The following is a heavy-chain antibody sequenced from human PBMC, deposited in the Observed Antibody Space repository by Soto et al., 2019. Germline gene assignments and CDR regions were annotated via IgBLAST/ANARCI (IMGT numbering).Heavy chain of an antibody. CDR2: IDWDDDK. J-gene: IGHJ4*02. D-gene: IGHD6-13*01. CDR3: ARAQRVITHFDY. V-gene: IGHV2-5*02. CDR1: GFSLNARPLS. Sequence: QITLKEPGPTVLKPTPTLTLTCSFSGFSLNARPLSVGWVRQPPGKALQWLALIDWDDDKRYNPSLESRLIITNDTSINQGVITMTNMDPDDTDTYFCARAQRVITHFDYWGEGTLVTVSS.